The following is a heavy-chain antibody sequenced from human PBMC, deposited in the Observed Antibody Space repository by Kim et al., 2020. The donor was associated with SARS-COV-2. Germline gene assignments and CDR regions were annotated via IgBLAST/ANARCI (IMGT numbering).Heavy chain of an antibody. CDR2: T. D-gene: IGHD1-26*01. Sequence: TNDTPSLKSRVTISVGTSENQFALELSTVTAADTAVYYCARGQSYLVDYWGQGTLVTVAS. CDR3: ARGQSYLVDY. V-gene: IGHV4-59*09. J-gene: IGHJ4*02.